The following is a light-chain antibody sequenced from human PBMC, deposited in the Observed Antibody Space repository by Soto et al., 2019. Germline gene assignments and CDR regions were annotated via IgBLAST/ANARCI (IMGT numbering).Light chain of an antibody. CDR1: QGISNY. J-gene: IGKJ1*01. Sequence: DIQMTQSPISLSASVGDRVTITCRASQGISNYVAWYQQKPGKIPKLLIYAASTLQSGVPSRFSGSGSGTDFTLTISSLQPEDVVTYYCQKYNSAPWTFGQGTKVEIK. V-gene: IGKV1-27*01. CDR2: AAS. CDR3: QKYNSAPWT.